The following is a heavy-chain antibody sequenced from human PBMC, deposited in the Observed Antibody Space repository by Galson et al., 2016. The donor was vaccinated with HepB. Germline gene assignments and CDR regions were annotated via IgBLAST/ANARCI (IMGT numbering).Heavy chain of an antibody. CDR1: GGSISSGGYY. CDR3: ARAPEWFRANWFDP. J-gene: IGHJ5*02. D-gene: IGHD3-10*01. Sequence: TLSLTCTVSGGSISSGGYYWSWIRQHPGKGLEWIGYIYYSGSTYYNPSLKSRVTISVDTSKNQFSLRLSPVTAADTAVYYCARAPEWFRANWFDPRGQGTLVTVSS. V-gene: IGHV4-31*03. CDR2: IYYSGST.